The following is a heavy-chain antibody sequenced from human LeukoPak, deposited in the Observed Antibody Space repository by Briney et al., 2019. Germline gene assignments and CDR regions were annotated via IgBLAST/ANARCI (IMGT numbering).Heavy chain of an antibody. V-gene: IGHV3-23*01. CDR3: AKARGCSGYEPIDY. J-gene: IGHJ4*02. CDR2: ISGSGGST. D-gene: IGHD5-12*01. CDR1: GFTFSSYA. Sequence: PGGSLRLSCAASGFTFSSYAMSWVRQAPGKGLEWVSAISGSGGSTYYADSVKGRFTISRDNSKNTLYLQMNSLRAEDTAVYYCAKARGCSGYEPIDYWGQGTLVTVSS.